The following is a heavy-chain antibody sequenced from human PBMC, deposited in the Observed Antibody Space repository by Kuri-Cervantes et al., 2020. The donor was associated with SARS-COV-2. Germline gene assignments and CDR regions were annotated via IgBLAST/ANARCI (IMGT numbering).Heavy chain of an antibody. CDR3: ASLFWSGYYTEGNWFDP. J-gene: IGHJ5*02. Sequence: ASVKVSCKASGYTFTRYAMNWVRQAPGQGLEWMGWINTNTGNPTYAQGFTGRFVFSLDTSVSTAYLQISSLKAEDTAVYYCASLFWSGYYTEGNWFDPWGQGTLVTVSS. CDR2: INTNTGNP. D-gene: IGHD3-3*01. V-gene: IGHV7-4-1*02. CDR1: GYTFTRYA.